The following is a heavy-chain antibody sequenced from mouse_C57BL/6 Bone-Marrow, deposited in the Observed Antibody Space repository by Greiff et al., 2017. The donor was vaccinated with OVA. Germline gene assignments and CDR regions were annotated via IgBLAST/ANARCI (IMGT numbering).Heavy chain of an antibody. J-gene: IGHJ3*01. CDR2: IDPNSGGT. V-gene: IGHV1-72*01. CDR3: ARPLYYDYDVRFAY. Sequence: VKLQQPGAELVKPGASVKLSCKASGYTFTSYWMHWVKQRPGRGLEWIGRIDPNSGGTKYNEKFKSKATLTVDKPSSTAYMQLSSLTSEDSAVYYCARPLYYDYDVRFAYWGQGTLVTVSA. D-gene: IGHD2-4*01. CDR1: GYTFTSYW.